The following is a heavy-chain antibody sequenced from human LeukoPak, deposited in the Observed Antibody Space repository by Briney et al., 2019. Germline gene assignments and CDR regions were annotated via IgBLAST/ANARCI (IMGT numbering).Heavy chain of an antibody. J-gene: IGHJ4*02. CDR1: GYTFTGYF. CDR2: INPHSGGT. Sequence: ASVKVSCKASGYTFTGYFMHWVRLAPGQGLEWMGWINPHSGGTKYAQKFQDRVTMTRDTSISTAYMEVSRLRSDDTAVYYCARGYCNGGSCLDYWGQGTLVTVSS. D-gene: IGHD2-15*01. CDR3: ARGYCNGGSCLDY. V-gene: IGHV1-2*02.